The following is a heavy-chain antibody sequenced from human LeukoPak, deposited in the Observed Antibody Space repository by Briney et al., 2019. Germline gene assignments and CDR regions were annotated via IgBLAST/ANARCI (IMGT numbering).Heavy chain of an antibody. Sequence: PGGSLRLSCAATGFTFSSYAMSSVRQARGKGLEWVSAISGSGGSTYYADSVKGRFTISRDNSKNTLYLQMSSLRAEDTAVYYCAKVSQPAYYYGSGSYLYWGQGTLVTVSS. J-gene: IGHJ4*02. CDR2: ISGSGGST. CDR3: AKVSQPAYYYGSGSYLY. CDR1: GFTFSSYA. V-gene: IGHV3-23*01. D-gene: IGHD3-10*01.